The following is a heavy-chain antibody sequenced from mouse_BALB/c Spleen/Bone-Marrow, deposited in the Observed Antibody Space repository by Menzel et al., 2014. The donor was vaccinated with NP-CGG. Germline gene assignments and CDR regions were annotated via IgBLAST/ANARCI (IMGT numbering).Heavy chain of an antibody. Sequence: QVQLQQSGAELVRPGSSVKISCKASGYAFSLYWVNWVKQRPGQGLEWIGQIYPGDDDTDYNGKFKGKATLTADRSSSTAYMQLGSLTSEDSVVYFCARGGISIDYWGHGTTLTVSS. J-gene: IGHJ2*01. V-gene: IGHV1-80*01. CDR3: ARGGISIDY. CDR2: IYPGDDDT. CDR1: GYAFSLYW.